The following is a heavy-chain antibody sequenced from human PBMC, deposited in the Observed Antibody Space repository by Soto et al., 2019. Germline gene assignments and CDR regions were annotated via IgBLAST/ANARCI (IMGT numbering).Heavy chain of an antibody. CDR3: ARGFDGDYVISFDY. D-gene: IGHD4-17*01. Sequence: ASVKVSCKASGYTFTSYAMHWVRQAPGQRLEWMGWINAGNGNTKYSQKFQGRVTMTTDTSTSTAYMELRSLRSDDTAVYYCARGFDGDYVISFDYWGQGTLVTVSS. V-gene: IGHV1-3*01. CDR1: GYTFTSYA. J-gene: IGHJ4*02. CDR2: INAGNGNT.